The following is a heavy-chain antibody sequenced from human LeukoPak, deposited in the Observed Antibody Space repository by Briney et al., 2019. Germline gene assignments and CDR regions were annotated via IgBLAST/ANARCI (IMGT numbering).Heavy chain of an antibody. CDR3: AKAPRYNWPYYFDY. CDR1: GFTVSSNY. V-gene: IGHV3-53*01. D-gene: IGHD1-20*01. J-gene: IGHJ4*02. CDR2: IYSGGST. Sequence: GGSLRLSSAASGFTVSSNYMSWVRQAPGKGLEWVSVIYSGGSTYYADSVKGRFTISRDNSKNTLYLQMNSLRAEDTAVYYCAKAPRYNWPYYFDYWGQGTLVTVSS.